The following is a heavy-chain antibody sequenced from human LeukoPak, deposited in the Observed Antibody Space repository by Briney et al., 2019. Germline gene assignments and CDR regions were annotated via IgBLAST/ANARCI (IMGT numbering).Heavy chain of an antibody. CDR3: ARVGYDILTGWGWFDP. CDR2: INPDSGGT. Sequence: ASVKVSCKASGYTFTDYYIHWMRQAPGQGLEWMGWINPDSGGTSYAQEFQGRVTMTRDTSISTVYVELSRLRSDDTAVYYCARVGYDILTGWGWFDPWGQGTLVTVSS. D-gene: IGHD3-9*01. CDR1: GYTFTDYY. J-gene: IGHJ5*02. V-gene: IGHV1-2*02.